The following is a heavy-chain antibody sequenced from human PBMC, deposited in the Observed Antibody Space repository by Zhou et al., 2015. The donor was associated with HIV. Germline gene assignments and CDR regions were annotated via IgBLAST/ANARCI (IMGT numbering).Heavy chain of an antibody. V-gene: IGHV3-33*01. CDR2: LWADGTKR. CDR1: GFTFSDFG. Sequence: VESGGGVVHPGGSLRLSCEGSGFTFSDFGIHWVREAPGKGLEWVAVLWADGTKRYFADSVKADSPSPETSPRAHCICKMNSLRVEDTALYYCARDSDTSSHYSILDFGGQGTLVHRLL. CDR3: ARDSDTSSHYSILDF. D-gene: IGHD3-22*01. J-gene: IGHJ4*02.